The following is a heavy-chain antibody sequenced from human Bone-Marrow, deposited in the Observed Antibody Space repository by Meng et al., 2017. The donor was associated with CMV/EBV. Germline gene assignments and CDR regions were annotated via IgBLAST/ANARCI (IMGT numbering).Heavy chain of an antibody. J-gene: IGHJ4*02. CDR2: IKSKTDGGTT. D-gene: IGHD1-26*01. V-gene: IGHV3-15*01. CDR3: TTSGSYGRDY. Sequence: GESLKISCAASGLVFSDAWMSWVRQAPGKGLEWVGRIKSKTDGGTTDYAAPVKGRFTISRDDSKNTLYLQMNSLKTEDTAVYYCTTSGSYGRDYWGQGTLVTVSS. CDR1: GLVFSDAW.